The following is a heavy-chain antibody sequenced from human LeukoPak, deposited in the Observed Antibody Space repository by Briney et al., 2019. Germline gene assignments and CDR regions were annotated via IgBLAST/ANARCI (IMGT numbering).Heavy chain of an antibody. CDR1: GYTLTGYY. J-gene: IGHJ4*02. CDR3: AREDLLRFLVDY. CDR2: INPNSGGT. V-gene: IGHV1-2*02. D-gene: IGHD3-3*01. Sequence: AASVKVSCKASGYTLTGYYMHWVRQAPGQGLEWMGWINPNSGGTNYAQKFQGRVTMTRDTSISTAYMELSRLRSDDTAVYYCAREDLLRFLVDYWGQGTLVTVSS.